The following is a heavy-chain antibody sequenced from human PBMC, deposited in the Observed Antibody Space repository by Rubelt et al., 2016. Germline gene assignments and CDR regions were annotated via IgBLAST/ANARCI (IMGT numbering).Heavy chain of an antibody. D-gene: IGHD4-23*01. Sequence: QVQLVQSGAEVKKPGASVKVSCKASGYTFTSYYMHWVRQAPGQGLEWMGIINPSGGSTSYVQKFQGLVTMTSDMSTGTVYMELSSLRSEDTSVYYCARDVGGNSVLYYFDYWGQGTLFTVSA. V-gene: IGHV1-46*01. CDR1: GYTFTSYY. CDR2: INPSGGST. CDR3: ARDVGGNSVLYYFDY. J-gene: IGHJ4*02.